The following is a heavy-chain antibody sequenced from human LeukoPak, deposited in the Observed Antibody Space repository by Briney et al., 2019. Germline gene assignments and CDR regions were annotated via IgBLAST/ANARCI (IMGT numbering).Heavy chain of an antibody. J-gene: IGHJ3*02. V-gene: IGHV1-2*02. CDR1: GYTFTDYY. D-gene: IGHD3-10*01. CDR2: INPNSGGT. Sequence: GASVKVSCKASGYTFTDYYFHWVRQAPGQGLEWMGWINPNSGGTNYAQKFQGRVTMTRDTSITTAYMELNRRRSDDTAVYYCARDWGWFGESDTFDIWGQGTLVTVSS. CDR3: ARDWGWFGESDTFDI.